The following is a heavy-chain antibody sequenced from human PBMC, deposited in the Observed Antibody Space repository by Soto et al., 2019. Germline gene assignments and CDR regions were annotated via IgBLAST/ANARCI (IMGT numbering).Heavy chain of an antibody. J-gene: IGHJ6*02. Sequence: SETLSLTCAVYGGSFSGYYWSWIRQPPGKGLEWIGEINHSGSTNYNPSLKSRVTISVDTSKNQFSLKLSSVTAADTAVYYCARLSPRARVSSYYYYGMDVWGQGTTVTVSS. CDR3: ARLSPRARVSSYYYYGMDV. D-gene: IGHD5-18*01. V-gene: IGHV4-34*01. CDR1: GGSFSGYY. CDR2: INHSGST.